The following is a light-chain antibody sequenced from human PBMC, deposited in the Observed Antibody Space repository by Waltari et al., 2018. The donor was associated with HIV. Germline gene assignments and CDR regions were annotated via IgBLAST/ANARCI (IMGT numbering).Light chain of an antibody. J-gene: IGKJ2*03. V-gene: IGKV3-11*01. CDR3: QQRTNWPPYS. CDR1: QSVGRY. Sequence: EIVLTQSPATLSLSPGERATLSCRASQSVGRYLAWYQQRPGKAPRLLIYDASNRATGIPVRFSGSGSGTDFTLTISSLEPEDFALYYCQQRTNWPPYSFGQGTKLEIK. CDR2: DAS.